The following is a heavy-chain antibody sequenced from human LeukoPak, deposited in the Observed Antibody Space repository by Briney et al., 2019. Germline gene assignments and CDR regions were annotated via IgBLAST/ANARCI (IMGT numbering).Heavy chain of an antibody. D-gene: IGHD3-22*01. Sequence: SETLSLTCTVSGGSISSYYWSWIRQPPGKGLEWMGYIYYTGSTNYNPSLKSRVTISVDTSKNQFSLKLTSVTAADTAVYYCARSRSSGYDYRFDYWGQGTLVTVSS. CDR2: IYYTGST. J-gene: IGHJ4*02. CDR1: GGSISSYY. CDR3: ARSRSSGYDYRFDY. V-gene: IGHV4-59*08.